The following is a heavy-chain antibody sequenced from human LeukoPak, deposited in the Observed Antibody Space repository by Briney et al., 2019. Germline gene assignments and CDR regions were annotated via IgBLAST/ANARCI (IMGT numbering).Heavy chain of an antibody. V-gene: IGHV4-30-4*06. CDR2: IYSSGST. Sequence: PGKGLEWMGYIYSSGSTFYNPYFQSRLTISVDTSRNQFSLKLRSVIDADTAVYSCARPLVRGVLRGWFDPWGQGTLVIVSS. CDR3: ARPLVRGVLRGWFDP. J-gene: IGHJ5*02. D-gene: IGHD3-10*01.